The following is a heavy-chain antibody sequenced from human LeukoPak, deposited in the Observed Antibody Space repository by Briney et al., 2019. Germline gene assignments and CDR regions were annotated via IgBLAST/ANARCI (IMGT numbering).Heavy chain of an antibody. J-gene: IGHJ4*02. Sequence: GGSLRLSCAASGLTFSSYAMSWVRQAPGKGLEWVSAISGSGGSTYYADSVKGRFTISRDNSKNTLYLQMNSLRAEDTAVYYCAKGTDYYDSSGPSDYWGQGTLVTVSS. CDR1: GLTFSSYA. V-gene: IGHV3-23*01. CDR2: ISGSGGST. D-gene: IGHD3-22*01. CDR3: AKGTDYYDSSGPSDY.